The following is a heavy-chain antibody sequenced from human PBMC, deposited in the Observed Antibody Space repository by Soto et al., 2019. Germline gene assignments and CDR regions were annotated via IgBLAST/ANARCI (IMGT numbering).Heavy chain of an antibody. J-gene: IGHJ4*02. V-gene: IGHV4-31*03. Sequence: QVQLQESGPGLVKPSQTLSLTCTVSGGSISSGGYYWSWIRQHPGKGLEWIGYIYYSGSTYYNPPLKSRVTISVDTSKNQFSLKLSSVTAADTAVYYCARGDCSGGSCNFDYWGQGTLVTVSS. D-gene: IGHD2-15*01. CDR1: GGSISSGGYY. CDR2: IYYSGST. CDR3: ARGDCSGGSCNFDY.